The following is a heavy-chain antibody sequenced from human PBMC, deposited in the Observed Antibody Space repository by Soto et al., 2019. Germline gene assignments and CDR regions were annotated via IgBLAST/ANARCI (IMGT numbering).Heavy chain of an antibody. CDR2: INHSGST. Sequence: QVQLQQWGAGLLKPSETPSLTCAVYGGSFSGYYWSWIRQPPGKGLEWIGEINHSGSTNYNPSLKSRVTISVDTPKNQFSLKLSSVTAADTAVYYCARGRIVVVPAAKHNWFDPWGQGTLVTVSS. CDR3: ARGRIVVVPAAKHNWFDP. D-gene: IGHD2-2*01. J-gene: IGHJ5*02. CDR1: GGSFSGYY. V-gene: IGHV4-34*01.